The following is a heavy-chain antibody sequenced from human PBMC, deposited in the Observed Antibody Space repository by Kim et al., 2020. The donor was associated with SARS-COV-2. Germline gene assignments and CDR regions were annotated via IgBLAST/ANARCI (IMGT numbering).Heavy chain of an antibody. CDR3: ARLVPDILTHNWFDP. Sequence: SETLSLTCTVSGYSISSGYYWGWIRQPPGKGLEWIGSIYHSGSTYYNPSLKSRVTISVDTSKNQFSLKLSSVTAEDTAVYYCARLVPDILTHNWFDPWGQGTLVTVSS. J-gene: IGHJ5*01. CDR1: GYSISSGYY. CDR2: IYHSGST. D-gene: IGHD3-9*01. V-gene: IGHV4-38-2*02.